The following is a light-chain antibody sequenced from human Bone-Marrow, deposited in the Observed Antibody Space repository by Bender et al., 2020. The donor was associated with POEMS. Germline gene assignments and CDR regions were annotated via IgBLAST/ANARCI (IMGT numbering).Light chain of an antibody. CDR1: SSKFGSYP. J-gene: IGLJ3*02. CDR2: NNS. CDR3: ATWDDSLNGWV. Sequence: QSVLTQPPSASGTPGQWVTISCSGSSSKFGSYPVNWYQQLPAAAPKLVIFNNSQRPLGVPDRFSGSNSGTSASLAISGLLSDDEADFYCATWDDSLNGWVFGGGTKLTVL. V-gene: IGLV1-44*01.